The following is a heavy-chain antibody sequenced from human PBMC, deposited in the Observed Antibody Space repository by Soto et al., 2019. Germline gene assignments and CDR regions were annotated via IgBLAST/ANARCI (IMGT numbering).Heavy chain of an antibody. V-gene: IGHV4-59*01. CDR2: ISHSGLR. Sequence: SETLSLTCTVSGGSISSGYCTWIRQSPGKGLEWIGYISHSGLRHYRASLQSRLTMSVETSKNQFSLNLTSVTAADTAIYYCATSNTTCPGCYSWGQGTLVTVSS. D-gene: IGHD2-2*01. CDR1: GGSISSGY. J-gene: IGHJ5*02. CDR3: ATSNTTCPGCYS.